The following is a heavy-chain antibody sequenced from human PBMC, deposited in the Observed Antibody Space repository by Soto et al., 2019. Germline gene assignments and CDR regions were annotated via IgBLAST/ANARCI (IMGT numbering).Heavy chain of an antibody. CDR2: MNPSSGNT. J-gene: IGHJ5*02. V-gene: IGHV1-8*01. Sequence: ASVKLSCEASGYTFTSYDINWVRQAAGQGLEWMGWMNPSSGNTGYAQKFQGRVTMTRNTSISTAYMELSSLRSEDTAVYYCARGGYCSGGSCYSDWFDPWGQGTLVTVSS. CDR1: GYTFTSYD. CDR3: ARGGYCSGGSCYSDWFDP. D-gene: IGHD2-15*01.